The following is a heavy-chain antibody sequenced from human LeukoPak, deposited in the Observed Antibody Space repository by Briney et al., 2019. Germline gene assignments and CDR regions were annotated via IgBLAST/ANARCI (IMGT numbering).Heavy chain of an antibody. V-gene: IGHV3-21*01. CDR3: ARAQAYCGGDCYSAYDY. J-gene: IGHJ4*02. Sequence: GGSLRLSCAASGFTFSSYSMNWVRQAPGKGLEWVSSISSSSSYIYYADSVKGRFTISRDNAKNSLYLQMNSLRAEDTAVYYCARAQAYCGGDCYSAYDYWGQGTLVTVSS. CDR1: GFTFSSYS. D-gene: IGHD2-21*02. CDR2: ISSSSSYI.